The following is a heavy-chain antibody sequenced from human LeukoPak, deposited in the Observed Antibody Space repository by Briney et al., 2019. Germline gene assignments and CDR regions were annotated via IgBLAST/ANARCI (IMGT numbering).Heavy chain of an antibody. V-gene: IGHV3-21*01. CDR2: ITSGSKYI. D-gene: IGHD6-19*01. J-gene: IGHJ4*02. CDR1: QFAFSSYS. Sequence: PGGSLRLSCAASQFAFSSYSMNWFRQAPGKGLGWVASITSGSKYIFYADSVKGRFTISRDNAENSLFPQMNSLRAEDTGVYYCARDEETVAGLNGFDLWGQGTLVTVSS. CDR3: ARDEETVAGLNGFDL.